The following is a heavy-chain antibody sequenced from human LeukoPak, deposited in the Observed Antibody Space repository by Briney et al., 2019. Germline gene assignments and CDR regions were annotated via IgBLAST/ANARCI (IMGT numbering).Heavy chain of an antibody. D-gene: IGHD2-2*01. J-gene: IGHJ5*02. Sequence: GGSLRLSCAASGFTFSSYWMSWVRQAPGKGLEWVANIKQDGSEKYYVDSVKGRFTISRDNAKNSLYLQMNSLRAEDTAVYYCARGIVVVPAAMRWFDPWGQGTLVTVSS. CDR1: GFTFSSYW. CDR3: ARGIVVVPAAMRWFDP. V-gene: IGHV3-7*01. CDR2: IKQDGSEK.